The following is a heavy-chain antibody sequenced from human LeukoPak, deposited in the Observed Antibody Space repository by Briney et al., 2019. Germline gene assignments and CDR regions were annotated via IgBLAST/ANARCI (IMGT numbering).Heavy chain of an antibody. CDR3: AREQSGTRGWYTVDY. J-gene: IGHJ4*02. CDR2: IRPDGDRT. D-gene: IGHD6-19*01. V-gene: IGHV3-23*01. CDR1: GFTFSTYA. Sequence: GGSLRLSCAASGFTFSTYAITWVRRGPGKGLEWVSAIRPDGDRTYYTDSVRGRFTISRDNSRDTVYLQVNSLRVEDTAVYYCAREQSGTRGWYTVDYWGQGTLVTVSS.